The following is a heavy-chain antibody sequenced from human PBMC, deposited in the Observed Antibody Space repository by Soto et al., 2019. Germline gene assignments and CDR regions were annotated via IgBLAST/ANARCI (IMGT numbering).Heavy chain of an antibody. V-gene: IGHV5-51*01. CDR3: VRPDSTGYYVY. D-gene: IGHD3-22*01. Sequence: GESLKISCKGSGYSFTNYWIGWVRQMPGKGLEWMAIINPTDSDTRYSPAFQGQVTIAADKSISTAYLQWSSLKASDTAMYYCVRPDSTGYYVYWGQGTLVTVSS. J-gene: IGHJ4*02. CDR2: INPTDSDT. CDR1: GYSFTNYW.